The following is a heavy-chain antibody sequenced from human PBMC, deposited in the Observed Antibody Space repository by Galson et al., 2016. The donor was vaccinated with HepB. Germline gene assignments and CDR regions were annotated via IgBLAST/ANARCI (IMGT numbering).Heavy chain of an antibody. J-gene: IGHJ5*02. V-gene: IGHV3-23*01. CDR1: GFTFSTYA. CDR3: GKGMSQFCNWFDP. CDR2: ISPSGTTT. Sequence: SLRFSCATSGFTFSTYAMAWVRQAPGKGLEWISVISPSGTTTKYAGSVKGRFTVSRDNSKNTVSLQMNSLRDEDTAVYYCGKGMSQFCNWFDPWGQGSLVTVS. D-gene: IGHD3-3*01.